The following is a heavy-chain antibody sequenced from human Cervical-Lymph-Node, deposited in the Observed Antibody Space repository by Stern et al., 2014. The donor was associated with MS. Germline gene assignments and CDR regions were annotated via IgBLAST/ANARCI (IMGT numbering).Heavy chain of an antibody. Sequence: QMQLAQSGAEVKKPGASVKVSCKASGYTFTSNYMHWVRQAPGQGLEWMGMINPNVGATSDAPKFQGRVTVTRDTSTSTVYMEMSSLTAEDTAVYYCARDLGGHFYKWFDPWGQGTLVTVSS. CDR1: GYTFTSNY. J-gene: IGHJ5*02. CDR2: INPNVGAT. D-gene: IGHD1-26*01. V-gene: IGHV1-46*01. CDR3: ARDLGGHFYKWFDP.